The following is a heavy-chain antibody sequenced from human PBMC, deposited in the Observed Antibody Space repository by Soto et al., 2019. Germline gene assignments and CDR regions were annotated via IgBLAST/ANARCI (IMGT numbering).Heavy chain of an antibody. CDR1: GGTFSSYA. J-gene: IGHJ6*02. CDR3: ASVLELHYYYGMDV. V-gene: IGHV1-69*12. D-gene: IGHD1-7*01. CDR2: IIPIFGTA. Sequence: QVQLVQSGAAVKKPGSSVKVSCKASGGTFSSYAISWVRQAPGQGLEWMGGIIPIFGTANYAQKFQGRVTITADESTSPAYMELSSLRSEDTAVYYCASVLELHYYYGMDVWGQGTTVTVSS.